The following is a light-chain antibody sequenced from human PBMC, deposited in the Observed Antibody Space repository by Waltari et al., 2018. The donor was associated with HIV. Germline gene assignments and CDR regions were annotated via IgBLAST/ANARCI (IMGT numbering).Light chain of an antibody. CDR3: QQSHSNPPT. V-gene: IGKV1-39*01. CDR1: QRISNF. Sequence: DIQMAQSPSSLSASVGDRVTITFRASQRISNFLNWYRQRPGKAPKLLMFGASSLQSGVPSRFSGSGSGTDFTLTISSLQPEDFATYYCQQSHSNPPTFGGGTKVEIK. CDR2: GAS. J-gene: IGKJ4*01.